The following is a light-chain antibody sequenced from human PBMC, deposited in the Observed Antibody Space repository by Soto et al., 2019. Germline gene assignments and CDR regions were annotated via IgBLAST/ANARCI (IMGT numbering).Light chain of an antibody. Sequence: DIQMTQSPSSLSAFVGDRVTITCRASQGIAVYLAWYQQKPGKVPKLLIYGGSSLVSGVPFRFSGSGSGTHFTLTISSLQPEDVATYYCQRYNSAPRTFGGGTKVEIK. CDR1: QGIAVY. CDR2: GGS. CDR3: QRYNSAPRT. J-gene: IGKJ4*01. V-gene: IGKV1-27*01.